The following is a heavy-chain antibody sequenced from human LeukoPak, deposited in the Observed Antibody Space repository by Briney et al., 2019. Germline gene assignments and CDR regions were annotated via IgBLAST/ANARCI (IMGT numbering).Heavy chain of an antibody. CDR1: GYTFTSYG. D-gene: IGHD1-26*01. V-gene: IGHV1-2*02. J-gene: IGHJ4*02. CDR3: ARLFLIVGATGNDY. Sequence: ASVKVSCKASGYTFTSYGISWVRQAPGQGLEWMGWINPNSGGTNYAQKFQGRVTMTRDTSISTAYMELSRLRSDDTAVYYCARLFLIVGATGNDYWGQGTLVTVSS. CDR2: INPNSGGT.